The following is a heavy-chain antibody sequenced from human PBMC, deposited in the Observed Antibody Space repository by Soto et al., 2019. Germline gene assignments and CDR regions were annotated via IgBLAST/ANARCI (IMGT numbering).Heavy chain of an antibody. V-gene: IGHV4-59*08. D-gene: IGHD2-21*02. CDR1: GVSISSYY. CDR3: ASSKLNDCGGDCELDY. Sequence: QVQLQESGPGLVKPSETLSLTCTISGVSISSYYWSWIRQPPGKGLEWIGYVYSSGTTNYHPSQNRRVNVSLDTSKNQFSRKLSSVTAADTAVYYCASSKLNDCGGDCELDYWGQGTLVTVSS. CDR2: VYSSGTT. J-gene: IGHJ4*02.